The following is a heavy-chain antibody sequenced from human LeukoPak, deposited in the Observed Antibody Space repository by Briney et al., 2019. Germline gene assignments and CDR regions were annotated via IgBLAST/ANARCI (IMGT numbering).Heavy chain of an antibody. D-gene: IGHD3-9*01. Sequence: SQTLSLTCTVSGGSFSSGSYYWRWHRQPAGQGLEWFGRIYTSGSTNYNPSLKSRVIITVDTSKNQYSQKMSLVTAAGAAVYYCARGTAAAVPFLTGWGQGTLVTVSS. CDR2: IYTSGST. J-gene: IGHJ4*02. CDR1: GGSFSSGSYY. CDR3: ARGTAAAVPFLTG. V-gene: IGHV4-61*02.